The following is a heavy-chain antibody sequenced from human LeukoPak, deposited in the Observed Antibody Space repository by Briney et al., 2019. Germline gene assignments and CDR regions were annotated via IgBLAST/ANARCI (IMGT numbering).Heavy chain of an antibody. J-gene: IGHJ3*02. CDR2: IYHSGST. V-gene: IGHV4-39*07. CDR1: GGSISSSSYY. D-gene: IGHD6-13*01. CDR3: ARDLQQLSHDAFDI. Sequence: SETLSLTCTVSGGSISSSSYYWGWIRQPPGKGLEWIGSIYHSGSTYYNPSLKSRVTISVDTSKNQFSLKLSSVTAADTAVYYCARDLQQLSHDAFDIWGQGTMVTVSS.